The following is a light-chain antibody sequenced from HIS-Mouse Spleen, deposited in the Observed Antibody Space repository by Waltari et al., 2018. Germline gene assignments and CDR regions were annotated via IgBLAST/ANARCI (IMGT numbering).Light chain of an antibody. J-gene: IGKJ1*01. CDR3: QQYYSTPWT. V-gene: IGKV4-1*01. CDR1: QSVLYISNNKNY. Sequence: EIVMTQSPDSLAVSLGERATINCNLSQSVLYISNNKNYLAWYQQKPGQPPKLLIYWASTRESGVPDRFSGSGSGTDFTLTISSLQAEDVAVYYCQQYYSTPWTFGQGTKVEIK. CDR2: WAS.